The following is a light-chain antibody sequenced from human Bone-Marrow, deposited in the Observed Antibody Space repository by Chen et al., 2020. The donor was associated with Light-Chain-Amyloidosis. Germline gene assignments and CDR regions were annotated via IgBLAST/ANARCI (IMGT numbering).Light chain of an antibody. CDR3: QVWDRSSDRPV. CDR1: NIGSTS. V-gene: IGLV3-21*02. Sequence: YVLTQPSSVSVAPGQTATIARGGNNIGSTSVHWYQQTPGQAPRLVVYDDSDRPSGIPERLSGSNSGNTATLTISRVEAGDEADYYCQVWDRSSDRPVFGGGTKLTVL. CDR2: DDS. J-gene: IGLJ3*02.